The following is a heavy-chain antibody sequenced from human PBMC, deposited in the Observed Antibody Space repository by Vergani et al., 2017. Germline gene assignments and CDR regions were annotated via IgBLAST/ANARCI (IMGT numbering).Heavy chain of an antibody. CDR3: ARAKKRGSGYDFDY. Sequence: QVQLQESGPGLVKPSETLSLTCSVSGYSISRGYYWGWIRQPPGKGLEWIATVFHSGSAYYNPSLKSRVTISVDTSKNQFSLKLSSVTAADTAVYYCARAKKRGSGYDFDYWGQGTLVTVSS. J-gene: IGHJ4*02. D-gene: IGHD5-12*01. V-gene: IGHV4-38-2*02. CDR2: VFHSGSA. CDR1: GYSISRGYY.